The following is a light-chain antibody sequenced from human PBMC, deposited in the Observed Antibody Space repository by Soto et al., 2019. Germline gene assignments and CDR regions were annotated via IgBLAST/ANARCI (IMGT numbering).Light chain of an antibody. CDR3: QSYDSSLSGSYV. J-gene: IGLJ1*01. CDR1: RSNIGAGYD. V-gene: IGLV1-40*01. Sequence: QSVLTQPPLVSGARGQRVTISCTGSRSNIGAGYDVHWYQRLPGTAPKVLIYGNNNRPSGVPDRFSGSKSGTSASLAITGLQAEDEVDYYCQSYDSSLSGSYVFGTGTKLTVL. CDR2: GNN.